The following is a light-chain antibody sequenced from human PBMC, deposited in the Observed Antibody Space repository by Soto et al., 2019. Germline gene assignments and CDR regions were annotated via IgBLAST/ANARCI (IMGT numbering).Light chain of an antibody. CDR1: QSVNGN. CDR3: QQYVSTPLT. V-gene: IGKV3-15*01. J-gene: IGKJ4*01. CDR2: GVS. Sequence: EIVMTQSPATLSVSPGERAILSCKASQSVNGNLAWFQQRPGQAPRLLIYGVSTRAPGVPARFSGSGSGTDFTLTISRLEPEDFAVYYCQQYVSTPLTFGGGTK.